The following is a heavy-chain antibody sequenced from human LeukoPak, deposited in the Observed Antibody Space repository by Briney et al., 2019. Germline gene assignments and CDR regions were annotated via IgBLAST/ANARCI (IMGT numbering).Heavy chain of an antibody. CDR3: AKLSYYDSSGPLDY. D-gene: IGHD3-22*01. J-gene: IGHJ4*02. V-gene: IGHV3-23*01. CDR1: GFTFSSYA. CDR2: ISGSGGST. Sequence: GGSLRLSCAASGFTFSSYAMSWVRQAPGKGLEWVSVISGSGGSTYYADSVKGRFTISRDNSKNTLYLQMNSLRAEDTAVYHCAKLSYYDSSGPLDYWGQGTLVTVSS.